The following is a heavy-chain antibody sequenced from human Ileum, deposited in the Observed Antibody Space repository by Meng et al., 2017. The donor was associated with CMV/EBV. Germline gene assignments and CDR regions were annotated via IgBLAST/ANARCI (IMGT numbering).Heavy chain of an antibody. CDR3: ARHAHRVDSSGYYVGKGIDY. J-gene: IGHJ4*02. CDR2: IYPGDSDT. Sequence: TNYWIGWVRQRPGKGLDWMGIIYPGDSDTRYSPAFQGQVTISADKSISTAYLQGSSLKASDTAMDYWARHAHRVDSSGYYVGKGIDYWGQGTLVTVSS. D-gene: IGHD3-22*01. V-gene: IGHV5-51*01. CDR1: TNYW.